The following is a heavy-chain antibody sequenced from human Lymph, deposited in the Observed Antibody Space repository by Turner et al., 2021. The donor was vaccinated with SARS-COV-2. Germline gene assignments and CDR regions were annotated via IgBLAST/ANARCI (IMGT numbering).Heavy chain of an antibody. CDR2: IYGGGST. CDR1: GFTVSSNY. J-gene: IGHJ6*02. CDR3: ARDEGHYGMDV. Sequence: EVRLVESGGGLVQPGGSLRLSCAASGFTVSSNYMTWVRQAPGKGLEWVSVIYGGGSTYYADSVKGRFTISRHNSKHTLYLQMNSLRAEDTAVYYCARDEGHYGMDVWGQGTTVTVSS. V-gene: IGHV3-53*04.